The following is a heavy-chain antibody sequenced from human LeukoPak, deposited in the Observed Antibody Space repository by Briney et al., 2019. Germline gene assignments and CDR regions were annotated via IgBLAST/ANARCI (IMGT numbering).Heavy chain of an antibody. V-gene: IGHV5-51*01. CDR2: VYHDGSDT. CDR1: GDTFRDTY. Sequence: GQSLKISRRASGDTFRDTYIAWVRQMAGKGLEWMGIVYHDGSDTRYSPSFQGQVSISVDQSISTAYLQWTSLKTSDSAMYYCARFLQGNSLGFWGQGPLLTVSS. CDR3: ARFLQGNSLGF. J-gene: IGHJ1*01. D-gene: IGHD1-7*01.